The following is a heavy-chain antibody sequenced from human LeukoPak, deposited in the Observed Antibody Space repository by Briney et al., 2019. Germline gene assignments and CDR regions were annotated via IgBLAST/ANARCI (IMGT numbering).Heavy chain of an antibody. CDR3: AKGGLVHRFDP. CDR1: GFTFSSYA. V-gene: IGHV3-23*01. J-gene: IGHJ5*02. CDR2: ISGSGDNT. Sequence: GGSLRLSCAASGFTFSSYAMSWVRQAPGKGLEWVSGISGSGDNTYYADSVKGRFPISRDNSKNTLYLQMNSLSADDPAVYYCAKGGLVHRFDPWGQGTLVTVSS.